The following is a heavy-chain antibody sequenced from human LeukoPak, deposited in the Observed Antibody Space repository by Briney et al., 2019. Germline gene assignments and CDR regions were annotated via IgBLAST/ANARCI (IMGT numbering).Heavy chain of an antibody. J-gene: IGHJ4*02. CDR2: ISHSGDRT. V-gene: IGHV3-23*01. CDR3: AAEGGYDSGSPLDY. D-gene: IGHD3-10*01. Sequence: GGSLRLSCEVSGFTYNIYAMNWVRQAPGKGLEWVSAISHSGDRTYFANSVKGRFTISRDNAKNTLYLQMNSLRAEDSALYYCAAEGGYDSGSPLDYWGQGTLVTVSS. CDR1: GFTYNIYA.